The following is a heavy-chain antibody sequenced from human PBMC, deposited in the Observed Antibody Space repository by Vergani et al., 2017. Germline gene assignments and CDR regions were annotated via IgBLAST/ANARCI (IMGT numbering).Heavy chain of an antibody. D-gene: IGHD3-3*01. CDR3: ARDPRKYEFWSCYLNYFDC. V-gene: IGHV1-3*01. J-gene: IGHJ4*02. Sequence: QVQLVQPGAEVKKPGASVKVSCKASGYTFTSYAMHWVRQAPGQRLEWMGWINAGNGNTKYSQTFQGRVTITRDTSASTAYMELSSLRSEDTAVYYCARDPRKYEFWSCYLNYFDCWGQGTLVSVSS. CDR2: INAGNGNT. CDR1: GYTFTSYA.